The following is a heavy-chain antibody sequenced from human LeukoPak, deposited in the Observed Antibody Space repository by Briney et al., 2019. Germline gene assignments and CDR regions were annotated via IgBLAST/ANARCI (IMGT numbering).Heavy chain of an antibody. CDR1: GFSFSSYV. CDR3: AELGITMIGGV. D-gene: IGHD3-10*02. Sequence: GGSLRLSCAASGFSFSSYVMHWVRQAPGKGLEWVSYISSSGSTIYYADSVKGRFTISRDNAKNSLYLQMNSLRAEDTAVYYCAELGITMIGGVWGKGTTVTISS. J-gene: IGHJ6*04. CDR2: ISSSGSTI. V-gene: IGHV3-48*03.